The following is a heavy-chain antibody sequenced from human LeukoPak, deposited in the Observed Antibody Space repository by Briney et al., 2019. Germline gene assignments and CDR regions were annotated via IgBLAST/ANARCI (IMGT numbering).Heavy chain of an antibody. Sequence: GSLRLSCAASGFTFSSYAMSWVRQAPGKGLEWVSAISGGGGSTYYADSVKGRFTISRDNSKNTLYLQMNSLRAEDTAVYYCAKARYYYYGMDVWGQGTTVTVSS. CDR1: GFTFSSYA. CDR3: AKARYYYYGMDV. J-gene: IGHJ6*02. CDR2: ISGGGGST. V-gene: IGHV3-23*01.